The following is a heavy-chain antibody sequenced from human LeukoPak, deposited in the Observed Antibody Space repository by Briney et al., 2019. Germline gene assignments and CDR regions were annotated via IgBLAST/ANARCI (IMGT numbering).Heavy chain of an antibody. J-gene: IGHJ4*02. V-gene: IGHV4-59*01. CDR2: IYYRGST. CDR1: GGSITSYY. CDR3: ATTPVVLLWFGEFYYFDY. Sequence: PSETLSLTCTVAGGSITSYYWSWIRQPPGEGLEWVGYIYYRGSTNYNPSLKGRVTISVDTSKNQFSLKLSSVTAADTAVYYCATTPVVLLWFGEFYYFDYWGQGTLVTVSS. D-gene: IGHD3-10*01.